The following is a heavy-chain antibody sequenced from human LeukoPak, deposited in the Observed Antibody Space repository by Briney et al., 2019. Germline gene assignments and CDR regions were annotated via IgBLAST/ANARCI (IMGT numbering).Heavy chain of an antibody. CDR3: ARLYYYDSSGYPLPFDY. V-gene: IGHV4-39*01. CDR1: GGSISSSSYY. J-gene: IGHJ4*02. Sequence: SETLSPTCTVSGGSISSSSYYWGWIRQPPGKGLEWIGSIYYSGSTYYNPSLKSRVTISVDTSKNQFSLKLSSVTAADTAVYYCARLYYYDSSGYPLPFDYWGQGTLVTVSS. CDR2: IYYSGST. D-gene: IGHD3-22*01.